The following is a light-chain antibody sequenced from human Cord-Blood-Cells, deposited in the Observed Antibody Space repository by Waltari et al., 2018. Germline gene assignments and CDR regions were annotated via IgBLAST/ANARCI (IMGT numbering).Light chain of an antibody. CDR3: CSYAGSSTLV. V-gene: IGLV2-23*01. J-gene: IGLJ2*01. CDR1: SSDVGNYHL. Sequence: QPALTPPASVSGSPGQSITITCTGTSSDVGNYHLVPWYQQHPGEAPHLIIYEGSKRPSGVSNRFSGSKSGNTASLTISGLQAEDEADYYCCSYAGSSTLVFGGGTKLTVL. CDR2: EGS.